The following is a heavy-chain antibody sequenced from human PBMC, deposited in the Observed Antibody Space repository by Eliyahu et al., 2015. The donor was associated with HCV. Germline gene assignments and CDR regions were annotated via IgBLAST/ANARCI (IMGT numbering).Heavy chain of an antibody. CDR1: GYTXTGYY. CDR2: INPDSGGT. D-gene: IGHD3-3*01. Sequence: QVQLVQSGAEVKXPGASVKVSCXASGYTXTGYYIHWVRQAPGQGLEWMGWINPDSGGTNYAQKFQGRVTMTRDTSITTAYMELSRLRSDDTAVYYCARVLGRFLEWFLDYWGQGTLVTVSS. V-gene: IGHV1-2*02. J-gene: IGHJ4*02. CDR3: ARVLGRFLEWFLDY.